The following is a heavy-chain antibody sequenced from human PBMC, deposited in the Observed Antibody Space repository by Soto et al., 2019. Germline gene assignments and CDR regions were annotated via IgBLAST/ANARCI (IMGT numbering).Heavy chain of an antibody. J-gene: IGHJ4*02. CDR3: AREGLNFWSGSLFTASPFDY. V-gene: IGHV3-30-3*01. D-gene: IGHD3-3*01. CDR1: GFTFSSYA. Sequence: SLRLSCAASGFTFSSYAMHWVRQAPGKGLDWVAVISYDGSNKYYADSVKGRFTISRDNSKNTLYLQMNSLRAEDTAVYYCAREGLNFWSGSLFTASPFDYWGQGTLVTVSS. CDR2: ISYDGSNK.